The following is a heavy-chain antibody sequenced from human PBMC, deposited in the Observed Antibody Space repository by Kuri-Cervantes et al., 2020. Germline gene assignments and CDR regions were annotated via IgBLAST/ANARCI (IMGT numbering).Heavy chain of an antibody. CDR2: ISYDGSNK. V-gene: IGHV3-30*03. D-gene: IGHD3-10*01. CDR1: GFTFSSHG. Sequence: GGSLRLSCAASGFTFSSHGMHWVRQAPGKGLEWVAVISYDGSNKHYADSVKGRFTISRDNAKNSLYLQMNSLRAEDTAVYYCAREVGEETRDMYYFDHWGQGTLVTVSS. J-gene: IGHJ4*02. CDR3: AREVGEETRDMYYFDH.